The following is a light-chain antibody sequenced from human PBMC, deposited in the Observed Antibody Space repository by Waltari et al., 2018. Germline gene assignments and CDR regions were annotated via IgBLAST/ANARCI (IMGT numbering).Light chain of an antibody. CDR1: QTVLYSPNNKNY. Sequence: IVMTQSPASLAVSLGESAPINCKSTQTVLYSPNNKNYLAWYQQKPGQSPKLLIYWASTRESGVPDRFRGSGSGTDFTLTISSLQAEDVAVYYCQQYYSTLTFGGGTKVEIK. V-gene: IGKV4-1*01. J-gene: IGKJ4*01. CDR3: QQYYSTLT. CDR2: WAS.